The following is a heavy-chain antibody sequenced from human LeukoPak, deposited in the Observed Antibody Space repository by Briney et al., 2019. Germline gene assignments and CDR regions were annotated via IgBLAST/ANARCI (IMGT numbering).Heavy chain of an antibody. CDR3: ARDAQLRYFDWYFDY. D-gene: IGHD3-9*01. Sequence: GGSLRLSCAASGFTFDDYGMSWVRQAPGKGLEWVSGINWNGGSTGYADSVKGRFTISRDNAKNSLYLQMNSLRAEDTALYYCARDAQLRYFDWYFDYWGQGTQVTVSS. V-gene: IGHV3-20*04. CDR1: GFTFDDYG. J-gene: IGHJ4*02. CDR2: INWNGGST.